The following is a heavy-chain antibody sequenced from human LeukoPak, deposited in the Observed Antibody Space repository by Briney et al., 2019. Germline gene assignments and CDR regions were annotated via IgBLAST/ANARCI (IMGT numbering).Heavy chain of an antibody. CDR3: ARGASRSFDY. J-gene: IGHJ4*02. CDR2: MNSNSGNT. D-gene: IGHD2-15*01. CDR1: GYTFTGYY. V-gene: IGHV1-8*03. Sequence: ASVKVSCKASGYTFTGYYMHWVRQAPGQGLEWMGWMNSNSGNTGYAQKFQGRLTITRVTSISTAYMELSSLRSEDTAVYYCARGASRSFDYWGQGTLVTVSS.